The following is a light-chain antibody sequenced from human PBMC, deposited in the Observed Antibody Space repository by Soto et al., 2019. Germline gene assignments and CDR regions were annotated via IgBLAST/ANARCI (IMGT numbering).Light chain of an antibody. CDR2: AAS. Sequence: EIVLTQSPGTLSFSPGERVTLSCRASQSVSANYLAWYQQKPGQAPRLLIYAASSRATGVPERFSGSGSGTDFTLTISGLEPEDFAVYFCQQYGTPPWTFGQGTKVEIK. V-gene: IGKV3-20*01. CDR3: QQYGTPPWT. J-gene: IGKJ1*01. CDR1: QSVSANY.